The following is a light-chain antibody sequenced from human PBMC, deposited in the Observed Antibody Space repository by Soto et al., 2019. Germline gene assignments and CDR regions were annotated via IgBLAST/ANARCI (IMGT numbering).Light chain of an antibody. CDR2: RNG. CDR3: AAWDDSLSGLV. V-gene: IGLV1-47*01. J-gene: IGLJ2*01. CDR1: SSNIGSNY. Sequence: QSVLTQPPSAPGTPGQRVTISCSGTSSNIGSNYVYWYQQLPGTAPKLLIYRNGQRPSGVPDRFSGSKSGTSASLAISGLRSEDEADYHCAAWDDSLSGLVFGGGTKVTVL.